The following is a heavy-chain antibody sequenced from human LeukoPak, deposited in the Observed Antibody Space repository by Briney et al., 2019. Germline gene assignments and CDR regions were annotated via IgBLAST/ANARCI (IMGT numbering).Heavy chain of an antibody. CDR3: ARDRTTWGRMGY. CDR2: TYYRSKWYN. Sequence: SQTLSLTCAISGDSVSSNSAAWNWIRQSPSRGLEWLGRTYYRSKWYNDYAVSVKSRITINPDTSKNQFSLDFNSVTAADTAVYYCARDRTTWGRMGYWGQGTLVTVSS. J-gene: IGHJ4*02. CDR1: GDSVSSNSAA. D-gene: IGHD1-14*01. V-gene: IGHV6-1*01.